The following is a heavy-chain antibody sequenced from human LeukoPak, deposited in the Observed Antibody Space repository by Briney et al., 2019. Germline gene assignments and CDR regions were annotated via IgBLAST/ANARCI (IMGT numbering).Heavy chain of an antibody. CDR1: GYRFTSFW. Sequence: GESLKISCKGSGYRFTSFWISWVRQMPGKGLEWMGRLDPSDSYTNYSPSVQGHVIISADKSISTAYLQWGSLKASDTAMYYCGLGSYYFDFWGQGTLVTVSS. CDR3: GLGSYYFDF. V-gene: IGHV5-10-1*01. CDR2: LDPSDSYT. J-gene: IGHJ4*02. D-gene: IGHD3-10*01.